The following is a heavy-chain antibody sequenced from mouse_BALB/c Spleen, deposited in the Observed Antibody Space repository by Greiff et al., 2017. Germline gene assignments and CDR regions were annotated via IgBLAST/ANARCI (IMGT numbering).Heavy chain of an antibody. D-gene: IGHD2-3*01. Sequence: EVKVEESGGGLVKPGGSLKLSCAASGFTFSSYAMSWVRQTPEKRLEWVASISSSGSTYYPDSVKGRFTISRDNARNILYLQMSSLRSEDTAMYYCAREGDGYYAMDYWGQGTSVTVSS. CDR2: ISSSGST. V-gene: IGHV5-6-5*01. CDR3: AREGDGYYAMDY. CDR1: GFTFSSYA. J-gene: IGHJ4*01.